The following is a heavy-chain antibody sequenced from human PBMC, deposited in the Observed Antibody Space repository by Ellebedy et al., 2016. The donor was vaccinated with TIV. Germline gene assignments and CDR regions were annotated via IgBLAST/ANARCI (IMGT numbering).Heavy chain of an antibody. J-gene: IGHJ4*02. CDR1: GDSISSHY. V-gene: IGHV4-59*11. CDR2: IYYNGNT. Sequence: SETLSLXXTVSGDSISSHYWSWIRQPPGKGLECIGYIYYNGNTNYNPSLKSRVTISVDTSKNQFSLKLSSVTAADTAVYYCARLTSGYYANFDYWGQGTLVTVSS. CDR3: ARLTSGYYANFDY. D-gene: IGHD3-3*01.